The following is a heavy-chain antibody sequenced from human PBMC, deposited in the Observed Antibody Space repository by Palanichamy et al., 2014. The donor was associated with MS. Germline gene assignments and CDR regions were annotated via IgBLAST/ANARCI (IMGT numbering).Heavy chain of an antibody. V-gene: IGHV3-53*01. D-gene: IGHD1-26*01. J-gene: IGHJ6*02. CDR2: IYSGGST. Sequence: EVRLVESGGGLIQPGGSLRLSCAASGFPVSTKYMSWVRQAPGKGLEWVSVIYSGGSTYYADSVKGRFTISRDNSENTLYLHMNSLRAEDTAVYHCATKTSGSDGPPGWLGVWGQGTTVTVSS. CDR3: ATKTSGSDGPPGWLGV. CDR1: GFPVSTKY.